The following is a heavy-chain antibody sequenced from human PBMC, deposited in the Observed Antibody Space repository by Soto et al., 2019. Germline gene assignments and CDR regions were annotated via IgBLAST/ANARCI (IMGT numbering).Heavy chain of an antibody. V-gene: IGHV1-3*01. Sequence: GASVKVSCKASGYTFTSYAMHWVRQAPGQRLEWMGWINAGNGNTKYSQKFQGRVTITRDTSASTAYMELSSLRSEDTAVYYCARRKIADNWFDPWGQGTLVTVSS. J-gene: IGHJ5*02. D-gene: IGHD6-13*01. CDR2: INAGNGNT. CDR3: ARRKIADNWFDP. CDR1: GYTFTSYA.